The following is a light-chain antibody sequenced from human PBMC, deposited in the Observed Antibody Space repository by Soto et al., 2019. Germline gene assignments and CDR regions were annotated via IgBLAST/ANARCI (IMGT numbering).Light chain of an antibody. CDR2: AAS. V-gene: IGKV1-9*01. CDR1: QGISSY. Sequence: DIQLTQSPSFLSASVGDRVTITCRASQGISSYLAWYQQKPGKAPKLLIYAASTLQSGVPSRFSGSGSGTEFTLTISSLQPEDFSTYYCQRLNSYFDAFGQGTKLEIK. J-gene: IGKJ2*01. CDR3: QRLNSYFDA.